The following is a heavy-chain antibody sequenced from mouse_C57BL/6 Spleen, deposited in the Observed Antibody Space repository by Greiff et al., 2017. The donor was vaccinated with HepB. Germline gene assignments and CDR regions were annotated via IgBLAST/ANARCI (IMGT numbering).Heavy chain of an antibody. J-gene: IGHJ4*01. CDR2: IDPENGDT. V-gene: IGHV14-4*01. CDR1: GFNIKDDY. D-gene: IGHD2-4*01. Sequence: EVQLQQSGAELVRPGASVKLSCTASGFNIKDDYMHWVKQRPEQGLEWIGWIDPENGDTEYASKFQGKATITADTSSNTAYLQLSSLTSEDTAVYYCTTYDYYYYAMDYWGQGTSVTVSS. CDR3: TTYDYYYYAMDY.